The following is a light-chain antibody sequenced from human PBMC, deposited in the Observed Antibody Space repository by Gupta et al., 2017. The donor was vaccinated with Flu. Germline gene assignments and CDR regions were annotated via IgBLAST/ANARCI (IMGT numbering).Light chain of an antibody. CDR3: QQRSNWIT. J-gene: IGKJ5*01. CDR2: DAS. CDR1: KSVSSY. V-gene: IGKV3-11*01. Sequence: PGERATLSCRASKSVSSYLAWYQQKPGQAPRLLIYDASNRATGIPARFSGSGSGTDFTLTISSLEPEDFAVYYCQQRSNWITFGQGTRLEIK.